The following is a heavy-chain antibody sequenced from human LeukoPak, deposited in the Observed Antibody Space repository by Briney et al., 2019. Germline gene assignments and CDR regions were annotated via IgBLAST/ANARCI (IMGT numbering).Heavy chain of an antibody. J-gene: IGHJ4*02. CDR3: VRWVHRLAHFDY. CDR1: GDSVSSNSVA. CDR2: TSYKSKWYN. D-gene: IGHD3-9*01. V-gene: IGHV6-1*01. Sequence: SQTLSLTCALSGDSVSSNSVAWNWIRQSPSRGLEWLGRTSYKSKWYNNYAVSVKSRITISPDTSKNQFSLQLNSVTPEDTALYYCVRWVHRLAHFDYWGQGTLVIVSS.